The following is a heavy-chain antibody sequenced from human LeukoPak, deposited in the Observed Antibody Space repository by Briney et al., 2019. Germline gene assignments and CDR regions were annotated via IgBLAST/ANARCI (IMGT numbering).Heavy chain of an antibody. CDR3: ARLWDSSSDY. CDR2: IKQDGSEK. Sequence: GGSLRLSCAASGFTFSSYAMSWVRQAPGKGLEWVANIKQDGSEKYYVDSVKGRFTISRDNAKNSLYLQMNSLRAEDTAVYYCARLWDSSSDYWGQGTLVTVSS. J-gene: IGHJ4*02. V-gene: IGHV3-7*01. CDR1: GFTFSSYA. D-gene: IGHD6-6*01.